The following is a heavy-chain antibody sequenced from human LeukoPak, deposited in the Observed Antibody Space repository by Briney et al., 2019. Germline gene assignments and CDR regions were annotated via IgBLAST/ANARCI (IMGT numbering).Heavy chain of an antibody. CDR3: ARGGYRYEY. CDR1: GFTFSSYW. J-gene: IGHJ4*02. V-gene: IGHV3-7*04. Sequence: GGSLRLSCAASGFTFSSYWMSWVRQAPGKGLEWVANIKEDGSEKKYYEDSVKGQFTISRDTTKKSLYLQMNSLRAEDTAVYYCARGGYRYEYWGQGTLVTVSS. D-gene: IGHD5-12*01. CDR2: IKEDGSEKK.